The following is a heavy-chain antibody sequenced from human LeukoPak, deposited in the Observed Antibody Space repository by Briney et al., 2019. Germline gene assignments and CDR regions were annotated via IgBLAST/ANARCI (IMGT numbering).Heavy chain of an antibody. CDR1: GFTFNNAG. J-gene: IGHJ4*02. Sequence: GGSLRLSCAVSGFTFNNAGISWVRQAPGKRLEWVGRIKSKSDGETADYAPSVKGRFAISRDDSQNTLYLQMNNLKAEDTAVYYCTTKPGCHWGYWGQGTLVTVSS. D-gene: IGHD3-16*01. CDR2: IKSKSDGETA. V-gene: IGHV3-15*01. CDR3: TTKPGCHWGY.